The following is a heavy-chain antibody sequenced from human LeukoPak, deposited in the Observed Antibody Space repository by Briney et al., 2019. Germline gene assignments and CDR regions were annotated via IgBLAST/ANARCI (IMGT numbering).Heavy chain of an antibody. V-gene: IGHV1-2*02. CDR3: ARGGLLWFGELYLDY. J-gene: IGHJ4*02. CDR1: GYTFTGYY. Sequence: ASVKVSCKASGYTFTGYYMHWVRQAPGQGPEWMGWINPNSGGTNYAQKFQGRVTMTRDTSISTAYMELRSLRSDDTAVYYCARGGLLWFGELYLDYWGQGTLVTVSS. CDR2: INPNSGGT. D-gene: IGHD3-10*01.